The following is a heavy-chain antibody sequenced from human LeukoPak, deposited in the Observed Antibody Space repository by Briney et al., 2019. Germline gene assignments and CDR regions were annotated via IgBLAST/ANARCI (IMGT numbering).Heavy chain of an antibody. CDR3: AKDRRDSSSWRPFYYFDY. Sequence: GGSLRLSCAASGFTFSSYAMSWLRQAPGKGLEGVSAISGSGGSTYYADSAKGRFTISRDNSKNTLYLQMNSLRAEDTAVYYCAKDRRDSSSWRPFYYFDYWGQGTLVTVSS. CDR1: GFTFSSYA. J-gene: IGHJ4*02. D-gene: IGHD6-13*01. V-gene: IGHV3-23*01. CDR2: ISGSGGST.